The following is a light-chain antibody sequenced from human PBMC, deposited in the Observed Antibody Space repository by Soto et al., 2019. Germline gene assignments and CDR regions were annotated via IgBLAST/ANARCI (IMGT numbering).Light chain of an antibody. CDR1: QTISSW. V-gene: IGKV1-5*03. CDR3: KHYNSYSEA. Sequence: DIQMTQSPSTLSGSVGDRVTITCRAGQTISSWLAWYQQKPGKAPKLLVYKASTLKSGVPSSLSGSGSGTEFTLTISSLQPDDFATYYCKHYNSYSEACGQGTKVDIK. CDR2: KAS. J-gene: IGKJ1*01.